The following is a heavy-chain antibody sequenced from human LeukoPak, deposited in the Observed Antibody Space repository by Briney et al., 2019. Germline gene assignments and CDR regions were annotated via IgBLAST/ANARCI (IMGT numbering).Heavy chain of an antibody. J-gene: IGHJ4*02. D-gene: IGHD6-19*01. CDR2: ISGDGANT. V-gene: IGHV3-43*02. CDR3: ARESETSGWYDY. Sequence: PGGSLRLSCAASGFTFDDYAMRWVRQPPGKSLEWVSLISGDGANTYYADSVRGRFTVSRDNSKDSLYLQMNSLRTEDTALYYCARESETSGWYDYWGQGTLVTVSS. CDR1: GFTFDDYA.